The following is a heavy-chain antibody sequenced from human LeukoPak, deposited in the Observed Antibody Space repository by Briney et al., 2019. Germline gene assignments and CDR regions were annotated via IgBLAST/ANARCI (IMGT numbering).Heavy chain of an antibody. J-gene: IGHJ5*02. CDR3: AGDPFVEMAGARPP. CDR1: GGSISSYY. Sequence: SETLSLTCTVSGGSISSYYWSWIRQPPGKGLEWIGYIYYSGSTNYNPSLKSRVTISVDTSKNQLSLKLSSVTAADTAVYYCAGDPFVEMAGARPPWGQGTLVTVSS. V-gene: IGHV4-59*08. D-gene: IGHD5-24*01. CDR2: IYYSGST.